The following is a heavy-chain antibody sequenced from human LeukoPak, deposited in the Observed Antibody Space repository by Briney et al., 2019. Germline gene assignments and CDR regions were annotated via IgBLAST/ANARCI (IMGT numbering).Heavy chain of an antibody. CDR1: GFTFSSYP. CDR3: ARRGYSYGYDY. D-gene: IGHD5-18*01. CDR2: ISSNGGST. Sequence: PGGSLRLSCAASGFTFSSYPMHWVRQAPGKGLEYVSAISSNGGSTYYADSVKGRFTISRDNSKNTLYLQMGSLRTEDMAVYYCARRGYSYGYDYWGQGTLVTVSS. V-gene: IGHV3-64*02. J-gene: IGHJ4*02.